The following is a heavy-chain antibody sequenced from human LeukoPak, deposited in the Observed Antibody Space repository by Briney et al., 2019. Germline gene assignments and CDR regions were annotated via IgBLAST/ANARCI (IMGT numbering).Heavy chain of an antibody. Sequence: WASVKVSCKASGYTFTSYDINWVRQATGQGLEWMGWMNPNSGNTGYAQKFQGGVTITRNTSISTAYMELSSLRSEDTAVYYCARVYSYYYDSSGSPFDPWGQGTLVTVSS. V-gene: IGHV1-8*03. CDR3: ARVYSYYYDSSGSPFDP. CDR2: MNPNSGNT. D-gene: IGHD3-22*01. CDR1: GYTFTSYD. J-gene: IGHJ5*02.